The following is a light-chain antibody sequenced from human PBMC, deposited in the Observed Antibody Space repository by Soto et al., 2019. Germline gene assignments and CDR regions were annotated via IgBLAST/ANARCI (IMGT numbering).Light chain of an antibody. CDR2: AAS. Sequence: IQLTQSPSSLSASVGDRVTITCRASQGISSYLAWYQQKPEKAPKLLIYAASTLQSGVPSRFSGSGSGTDFTLTISSLQPEDFATYYCQQLNSYPLTFGVGTKVEIK. CDR1: QGISSY. J-gene: IGKJ4*01. V-gene: IGKV1-9*01. CDR3: QQLNSYPLT.